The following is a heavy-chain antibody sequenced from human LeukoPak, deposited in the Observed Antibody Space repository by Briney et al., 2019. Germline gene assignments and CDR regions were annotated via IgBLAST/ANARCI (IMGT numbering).Heavy chain of an antibody. CDR2: ISSEGIGQ. Sequence: PGGCLTLSCAAPGFTFSTYWMTWVRQAPRKGVEWVATISSEGIGQYYLDSVKGRCTISRDNAQSSLFLQMTSLRTEDTAVYYCGRVRPGDADYWGQGTLVTVSS. CDR3: GRVRPGDADY. J-gene: IGHJ4*02. CDR1: GFTFSTYW. V-gene: IGHV3-7*01. D-gene: IGHD1-26*01.